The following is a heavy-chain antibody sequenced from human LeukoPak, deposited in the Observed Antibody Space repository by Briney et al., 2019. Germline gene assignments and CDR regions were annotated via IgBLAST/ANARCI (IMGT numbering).Heavy chain of an antibody. CDR2: ISPSGTDI. CDR3: ARESDYYGSGSFDY. Sequence: GGSLRLSCAVSGFTFTDTYMTWIRQAPGKGLESLSYISPSGTDISYADSVKGRFTISRDNAKNSLYLQMNSLRAEDTAVYYCARESDYYGSGSFDYWGQGTLVTVSS. J-gene: IGHJ4*02. D-gene: IGHD3-10*01. V-gene: IGHV3-11*01. CDR1: GFTFTDTY.